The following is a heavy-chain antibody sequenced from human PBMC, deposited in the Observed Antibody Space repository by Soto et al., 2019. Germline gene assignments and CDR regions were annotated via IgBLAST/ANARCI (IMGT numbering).Heavy chain of an antibody. D-gene: IGHD5-12*01. CDR2: FDPEDGET. CDR3: AATYTVATITIDY. Sequence: APVKVSCKVSGFTLTELSIHWVRQAPGKGLEWMGGFDPEDGETIYAQKFQDRVTMTEDTSTDTAYMDLSSLRSEDTAVYYCAATYTVATITIDYWGQGTLVTVSS. V-gene: IGHV1-24*01. CDR1: GFTLTELS. J-gene: IGHJ4*02.